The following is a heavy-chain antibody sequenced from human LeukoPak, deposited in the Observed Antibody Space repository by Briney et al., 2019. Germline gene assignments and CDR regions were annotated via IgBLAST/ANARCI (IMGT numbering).Heavy chain of an antibody. CDR3: AREWDSSGYDY. Sequence: GGSLRFSCAASGITFSSYSMNWVRQAPGKGLEWVSSISSSSSYIYYADSVKGRFTISRDNAKNSLYLQMNSLRAEDTAVYYCAREWDSSGYDYWGQGTLVTVSS. CDR1: GITFSSYS. D-gene: IGHD3-22*01. CDR2: ISSSSSYI. V-gene: IGHV3-21*01. J-gene: IGHJ4*02.